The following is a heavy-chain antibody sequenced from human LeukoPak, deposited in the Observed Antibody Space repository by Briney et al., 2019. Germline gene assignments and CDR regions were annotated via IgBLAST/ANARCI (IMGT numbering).Heavy chain of an antibody. V-gene: IGHV3-9*01. Sequence: TGRSLRLSCAASGFTFDDYAMHWVRQAPGKGLEWVSGISWNSGSIGYADSVKGRFTISRDNAKNTLYLQMNSLRAEDTAVYYCARDLIDYYGSGGLDYWGQGTLVTVSS. D-gene: IGHD3-10*01. J-gene: IGHJ4*02. CDR2: ISWNSGSI. CDR3: ARDLIDYYGSGGLDY. CDR1: GFTFDDYA.